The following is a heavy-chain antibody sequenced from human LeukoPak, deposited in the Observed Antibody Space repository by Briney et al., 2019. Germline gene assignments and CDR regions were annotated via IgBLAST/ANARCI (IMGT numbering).Heavy chain of an antibody. CDR1: GSTFWDYA. J-gene: IGHJ4*02. D-gene: IGHD6-6*01. CDR3: TPADGDY. CDR2: IRSKAYGGTT. V-gene: IGHV3-49*04. Sequence: GGSLRLSCTASGSTFWDYAMSCVRQAPGKGLEWVGFIRSKAYGGTTEYAASVKGRFTISRDDSKSIAYLQMNSLKTEDTAVYYCTPADGDYWGQGTLVTVSS.